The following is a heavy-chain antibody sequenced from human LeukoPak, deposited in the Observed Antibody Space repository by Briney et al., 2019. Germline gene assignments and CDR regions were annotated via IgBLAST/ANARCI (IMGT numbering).Heavy chain of an antibody. CDR3: AKDGYDILTGYYTSYFDY. CDR2: ISGGGGST. D-gene: IGHD3-9*01. CDR1: GFTFSSYA. Sequence: PGGSLRLSCAASGFTFSSYAMSWVRQAPGKGLEWVSAISGGGGSTYYADSVKGRFTISRDNSKNTLYLQMNSLRAEDTAVYYCAKDGYDILTGYYTSYFDYWGQGTLVTVSS. V-gene: IGHV3-23*01. J-gene: IGHJ4*02.